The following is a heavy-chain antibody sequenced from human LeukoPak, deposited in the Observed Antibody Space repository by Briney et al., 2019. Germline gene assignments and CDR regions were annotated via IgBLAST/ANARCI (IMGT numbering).Heavy chain of an antibody. D-gene: IGHD1-1*01. CDR2: LRGDGST. CDR1: GFTFSSYA. J-gene: IGHJ4*02. V-gene: IGHV3-23*01. CDR3: AKASWVSNGDAVL. Sequence: GGSLRLSCAASGFTFSSYAMSWLRQAPARGLEWVSSLRGDGSTFYADSVKGRFTLSRDESRNTVYFQLNSLRVEDTAVYYCAKASWVSNGDAVLWGQGTLVTVFS.